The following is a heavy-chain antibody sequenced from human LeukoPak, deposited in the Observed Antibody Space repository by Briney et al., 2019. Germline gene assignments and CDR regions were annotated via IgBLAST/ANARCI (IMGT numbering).Heavy chain of an antibody. CDR2: ITGSGSST. CDR1: GFTFSNYA. Sequence: AGSLRLSCAASGFTFSNYAMSWVRQAPGKGLEWVSAITGSGSSTYYAGSVKGRFTISRDNSKNTLYLQMNSLRVEDTAIYYCAKDADSSNWYNWFDPWGQGTLVTVSS. J-gene: IGHJ5*02. V-gene: IGHV3-23*01. D-gene: IGHD6-13*01. CDR3: AKDADSSNWYNWFDP.